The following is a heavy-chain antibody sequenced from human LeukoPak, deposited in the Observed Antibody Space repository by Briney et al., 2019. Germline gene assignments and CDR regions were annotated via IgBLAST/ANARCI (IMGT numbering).Heavy chain of an antibody. CDR1: GYTFTGYY. J-gene: IGHJ4*02. V-gene: IGHV1-2*02. CDR3: ARGGYSYGMPYYFDY. CDR2: INPNSGGT. Sequence: ASVKASCKASGYTFTGYYMHWVRQAPGQGLEWMGWINPNSGGTNYAQKFQGRVTMTRDTSISTAYMELSRLRSDDTAVYYCARGGYSYGMPYYFDYWGQGTLVTVSS. D-gene: IGHD5-18*01.